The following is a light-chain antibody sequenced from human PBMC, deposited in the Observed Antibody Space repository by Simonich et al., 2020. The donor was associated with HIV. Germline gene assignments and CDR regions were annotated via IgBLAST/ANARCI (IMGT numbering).Light chain of an antibody. CDR1: SSDVGAYNY. CDR2: AVN. V-gene: IGLV2-14*03. J-gene: IGLJ2*01. CDR3: SSYISSITYVL. Sequence: QSALTQPASVSGSPGQSITISCTGTSSDVGAYNYVSWYQKHPGKTPKIIIYAVNYRPSGISNRFSGSKSGNTASLTISGLQAEDEADYYCSSYISSITYVLFGGGTKLTVL.